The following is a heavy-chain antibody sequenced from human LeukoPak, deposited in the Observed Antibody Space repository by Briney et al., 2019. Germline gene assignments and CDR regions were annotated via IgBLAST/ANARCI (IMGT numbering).Heavy chain of an antibody. D-gene: IGHD5-12*01. J-gene: IGHJ4*02. V-gene: IGHV1-18*01. Sequence: ASVKVSCKTSGYTFTNYDISWVRQAPGQGLEWMGWISVYDGHTNYGQKFQGRVTMTTDTSTTTAYMEVRSLTSDDTAVYFCARDRGGGFDLAFFDHWGQGTLVTVSS. CDR1: GYTFTNYD. CDR3: ARDRGGGFDLAFFDH. CDR2: ISVYDGHT.